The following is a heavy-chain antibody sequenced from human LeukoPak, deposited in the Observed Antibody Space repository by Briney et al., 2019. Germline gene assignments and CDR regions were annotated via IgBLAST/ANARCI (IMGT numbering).Heavy chain of an antibody. J-gene: IGHJ5*02. CDR1: GFTFSSYS. V-gene: IGHV3-21*01. D-gene: IGHD2-2*01. CDR2: ISSSSSYI. CDR3: ASFLYCSSTSRYRFSWFDP. Sequence: GGSLRLSCAASGFTFSSYSMNWVRQAPGKGLEWVSSISSSSSYIYYADSVKGRFTISRDNAKNSLYLQMNSLRAEDTAVYYCASFLYCSSTSRYRFSWFDPWGQGTLVTVSS.